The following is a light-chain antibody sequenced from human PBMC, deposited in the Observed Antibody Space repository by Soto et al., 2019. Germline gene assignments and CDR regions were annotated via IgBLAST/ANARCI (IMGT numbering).Light chain of an antibody. CDR2: DAS. J-gene: IGKJ1*01. Sequence: DIQMTQSPSTLSASVGDRVTITCRASQSISNWLAWYQQKPGKAPKLLIYDASSLERGVPSRFSGSGSGTEFTLTISSLQPDDFATYYCQQYYSFPRTFGQGTKVDIK. CDR3: QQYYSFPRT. CDR1: QSISNW. V-gene: IGKV1-5*01.